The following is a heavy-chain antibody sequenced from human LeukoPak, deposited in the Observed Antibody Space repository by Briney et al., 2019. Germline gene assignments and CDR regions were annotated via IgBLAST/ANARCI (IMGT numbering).Heavy chain of an antibody. V-gene: IGHV4-59*01. CDR2: IYYSGST. J-gene: IGHJ6*02. CDR1: GGSISSYY. CDR3: ARDQVDYYYGMDV. Sequence: SETLSLTCTVSGGSISSYYWSWIRQPPGKGLEWIGYIYYSGSTDYNLSLKSRVTISVDTSKNQFSLKLSSVTAADTAVYYCARDQVDYYYGMDVWGQGTTVTVSS.